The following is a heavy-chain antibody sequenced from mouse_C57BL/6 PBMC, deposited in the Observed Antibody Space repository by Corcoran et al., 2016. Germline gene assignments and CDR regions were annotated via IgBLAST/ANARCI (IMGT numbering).Heavy chain of an antibody. CDR1: GYTFTDYY. CDR2: INPNNGGT. V-gene: IGHV1-26*01. J-gene: IGHJ2*01. D-gene: IGHD1-1*01. CDR3: ARSYYGSSYD. Sequence: EVQLQQSGPKLVKPGASVKISCKASGYTFTDYYMNWVKQSHGKSLEWIGDINPNNGGTSYNQKFKGKATLTVDKSSSTAYMELRSLTSEDSAVYYCARSYYGSSYDWGQGTTLTVSS.